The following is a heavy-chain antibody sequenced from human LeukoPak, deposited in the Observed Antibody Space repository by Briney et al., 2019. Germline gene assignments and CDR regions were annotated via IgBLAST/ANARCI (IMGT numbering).Heavy chain of an antibody. CDR3: ARGSPYYYDSSAVFDY. D-gene: IGHD3-22*01. CDR1: GFTFSSYG. CDR2: IWYDGSNK. J-gene: IGHJ4*01. Sequence: GGSLRLSCAASGFTFSSYGMHWVRQAPGKGLEWVAVIWYDGSNKYYADSVKGRFTISRDNSKNTLYLQMNSLRAEDTAVYYCARGSPYYYDSSAVFDYWGHGTLVTVSS. V-gene: IGHV3-33*01.